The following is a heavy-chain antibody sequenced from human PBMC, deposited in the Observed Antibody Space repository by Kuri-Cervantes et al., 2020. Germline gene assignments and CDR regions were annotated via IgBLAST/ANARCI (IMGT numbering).Heavy chain of an antibody. CDR3: ASRGRGSGWPGWFYYGMAV. Sequence: SVKVSCKASGYTFTSYGISWVRQAPGQGLEWMGGIIPIFGTANYAQKFQGRVTITADESTSTGYMELSSLTSEDTALYYCASRGRGSGWPGWFYYGMAVWGQGTTVTVSS. V-gene: IGHV1-69*13. CDR2: IIPIFGTA. D-gene: IGHD6-19*01. CDR1: GYTFTSYG. J-gene: IGHJ6*02.